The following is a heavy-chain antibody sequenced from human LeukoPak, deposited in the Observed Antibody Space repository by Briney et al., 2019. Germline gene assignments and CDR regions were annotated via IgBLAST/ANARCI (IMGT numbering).Heavy chain of an antibody. CDR3: ARYRAGPGAFDI. CDR1: RGSISSYY. CDR2: IYYSGST. V-gene: IGHV4-59*01. Sequence: SETLSLTCTVSRGSISSYYWIWIRQPPGKGLEWIGYIYYSGSTNCNPSLKSRVTISVDTSKNQFSLRLSSVTAADTAVYYCARYRAGPGAFDIWGQGTMVTVSS. J-gene: IGHJ3*02. D-gene: IGHD6-19*01.